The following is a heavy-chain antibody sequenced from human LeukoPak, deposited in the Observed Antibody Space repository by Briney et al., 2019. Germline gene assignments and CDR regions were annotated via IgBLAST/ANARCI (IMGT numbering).Heavy chain of an antibody. D-gene: IGHD2-21*02. CDR3: ASNRRVVTAYDI. V-gene: IGHV4-59*01. J-gene: IGHJ3*02. CDR2: IYYSGST. CDR1: GGSIGTNY. Sequence: PSETLSLTCTVSGGSIGTNYWNWIRQPPGKGLEWLGYIYYSGSTSYNPSLKSRVTMSVDTSKNLFSLKLTSVTAADTAVYYCASNRRVVTAYDIWGQGTMVTVSS.